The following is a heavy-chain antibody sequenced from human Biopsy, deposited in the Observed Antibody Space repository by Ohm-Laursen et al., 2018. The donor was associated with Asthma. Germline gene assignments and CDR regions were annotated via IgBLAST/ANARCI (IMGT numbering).Heavy chain of an antibody. CDR3: ARKARHGDYDFDY. J-gene: IGHJ4*02. Sequence: SLRLSCAASGFTFSSYGMHWVRQAPGKGLEWVAVIWYDGGNKYYADSVKGRFTISRDNSKNTLYLQMNSLRAEDTAVYYCARKARHGDYDFDYWGQGTLVTVSS. D-gene: IGHD4-17*01. CDR2: IWYDGGNK. V-gene: IGHV3-33*01. CDR1: GFTFSSYG.